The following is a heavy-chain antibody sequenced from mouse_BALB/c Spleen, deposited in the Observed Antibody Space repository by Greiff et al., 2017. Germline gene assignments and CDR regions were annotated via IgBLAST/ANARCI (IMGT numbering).Heavy chain of an antibody. Sequence: EVQRVESGGGLVKLGGSLKLSCAASGFTFSSYYMYWVRQTPEKRLEWVATISDGGSYTYYPDSVKGRFTISRVNAKNNLYLQMSSLKSEDTAMYYCARDRHYYGYVAMDYWGQGTSVTVSS. CDR2: ISDGGSYT. CDR1: GFTFSSYY. CDR3: ARDRHYYGYVAMDY. V-gene: IGHV5-4*02. D-gene: IGHD1-2*01. J-gene: IGHJ4*01.